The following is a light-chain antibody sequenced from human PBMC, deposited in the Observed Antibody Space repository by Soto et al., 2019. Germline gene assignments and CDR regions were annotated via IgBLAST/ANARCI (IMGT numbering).Light chain of an antibody. J-gene: IGKJ1*01. CDR2: AXS. CDR1: QIVGCSQ. Sequence: EIEFTQSPGTLSFSPRDKATLACXASQIVGCSQFTWYQQGRGXTPRXXXFAXSRRATGIPDKLSGSGSGTDFSLTISRLEPEYFAVYYCQQYGGSPWTFGQGTKVDIK. CDR3: QQYGGSPWT. V-gene: IGKV3-20*01.